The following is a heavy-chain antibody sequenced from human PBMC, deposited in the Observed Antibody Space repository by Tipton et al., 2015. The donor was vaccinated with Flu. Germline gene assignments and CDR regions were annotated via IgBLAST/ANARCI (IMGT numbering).Heavy chain of an antibody. CDR2: ISNSGSS. Sequence: LRLSCSVSGASISDYYWNWIRQPPGKGLEWIAYISNSGSSNYNPSLKSRITVSVDTSKNQFSLILSSVTAADTAVYYCARSSRGWYRAMFDWGQGTLVTVSS. V-gene: IGHV4-59*01. CDR1: GASISDYY. J-gene: IGHJ4*02. CDR3: ARSSRGWYRAMFD. D-gene: IGHD6-19*01.